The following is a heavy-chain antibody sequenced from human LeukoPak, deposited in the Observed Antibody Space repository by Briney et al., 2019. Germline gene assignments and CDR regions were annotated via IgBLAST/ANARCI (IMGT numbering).Heavy chain of an antibody. CDR2: INHSGST. CDR1: GGSFSGYY. Sequence: SETLSLTCAVYGGSFSGYYWSWIRQPPGKGLEWIGEINHSGSTNYNPSLKSRVTISVDTSKNQFSLKLSSVTAADTAVYYCARHQAVAGPFDYWGQGTLVTVSS. CDR3: ARHQAVAGPFDY. D-gene: IGHD6-19*01. V-gene: IGHV4-34*01. J-gene: IGHJ4*02.